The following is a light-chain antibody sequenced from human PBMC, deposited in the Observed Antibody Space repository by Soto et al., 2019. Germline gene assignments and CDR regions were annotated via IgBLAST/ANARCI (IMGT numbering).Light chain of an antibody. V-gene: IGLV1-40*01. CDR3: QYYDSSLSGSEF. Sequence: QSVLTQPPSVSGAPGQRVTISCTGSSSNIGAGYDVHWYQQLPGTAPKLLIYGNSNRPSGVPDRFSGSKSGTSASLAITGLQAEDEADYYCQYYDSSLSGSEFFGTRTKHTDL. CDR2: GNS. J-gene: IGLJ1*01. CDR1: SSNIGAGYD.